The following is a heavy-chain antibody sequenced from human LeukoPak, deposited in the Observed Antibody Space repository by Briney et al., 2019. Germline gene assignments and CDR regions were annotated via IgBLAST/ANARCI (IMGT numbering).Heavy chain of an antibody. J-gene: IGHJ4*02. D-gene: IGHD3-10*01. CDR1: GGTFSSYA. CDR3: ARGPYGSGNSNLDY. V-gene: IGHV1-69*13. CDR2: IIPIFGTA. Sequence: GASVKVSCKASGGTFSSYAISWVRQAPGQGLEWMGGIIPIFGTANYAQKFQGRVTITADESTSTAYMELSSLRSEDTAVYYCARGPYGSGNSNLDYWGQGTLVTVSS.